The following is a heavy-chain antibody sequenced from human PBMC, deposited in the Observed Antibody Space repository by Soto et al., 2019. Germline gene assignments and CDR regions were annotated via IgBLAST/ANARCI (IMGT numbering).Heavy chain of an antibody. CDR1: GGSISSYY. CDR3: ARHHDS. CDR2: IYYSGST. V-gene: IGHV4-59*08. J-gene: IGHJ4*02. Sequence: QVQLQESGPGLLKPSETLSLTCTVSGGSISSYYWIWIRQPPGKGLEWIGYIYYSGSTNYNPPLQCLVTISVDTSKNQFSLKLRSVTAADSALYYCARHHDSWRQGTLVTVPS.